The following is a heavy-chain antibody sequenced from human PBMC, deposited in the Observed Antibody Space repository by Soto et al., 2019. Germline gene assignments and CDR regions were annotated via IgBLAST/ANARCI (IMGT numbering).Heavy chain of an antibody. J-gene: IGHJ4*02. CDR3: AKSTGGITMIVV. Sequence: PGGSLGLSCAASGFTFSSYAMSWVRQAPGKGLEWVSAISGSGDSTYYADSVKGRFTISRDNSKNTLYLQMNSLRAEDTAVYYCAKSTGGITMIVVWGQGTLVTVSS. CDR2: ISGSGDST. D-gene: IGHD3-22*01. V-gene: IGHV3-23*01. CDR1: GFTFSSYA.